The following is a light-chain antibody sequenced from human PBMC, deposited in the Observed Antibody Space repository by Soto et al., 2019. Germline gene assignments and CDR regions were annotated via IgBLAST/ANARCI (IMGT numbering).Light chain of an antibody. CDR2: EAS. J-gene: IGKJ4*01. V-gene: IGKV1-9*01. CDR1: QGISRY. Sequence: QLTQSPSSLSASVGDRVTITCRASQGISRYLAWYQRKPGKVPKLLISEASTLESGVPSRFSGGGFGTDFTLTISSLQPEDFAIYYCQQIYRYPLTFGGGTKVEIK. CDR3: QQIYRYPLT.